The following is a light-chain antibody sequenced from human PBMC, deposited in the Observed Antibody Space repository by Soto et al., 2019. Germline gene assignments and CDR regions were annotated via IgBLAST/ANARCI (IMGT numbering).Light chain of an antibody. CDR1: SSNIGRNP. CDR3: AAWDDSLNGPV. CDR2: TNN. J-gene: IGLJ2*01. Sequence: QSVLTQPPSASGTPGQRVTISCSGSSSNIGRNPVNWYQQLPGTAPKLLISTNNQRPSGVPDRFSGSKSGTSASLAISGLQSEDEGAYFCAAWDDSLNGPVFGGGTKLTVL. V-gene: IGLV1-44*01.